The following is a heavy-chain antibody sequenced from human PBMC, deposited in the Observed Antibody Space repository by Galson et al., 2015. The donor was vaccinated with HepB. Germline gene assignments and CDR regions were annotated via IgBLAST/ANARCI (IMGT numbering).Heavy chain of an antibody. CDR3: TRARGWTEYSSSWPGYFDY. J-gene: IGHJ4*02. Sequence: EYAASVRGRFTISRDDSKSIAYLQMNSLKTEDTAVYYCTRARGWTEYSSSWPGYFDYWSQGTLVTVSS. D-gene: IGHD6-13*01. V-gene: IGHV3-49*02.